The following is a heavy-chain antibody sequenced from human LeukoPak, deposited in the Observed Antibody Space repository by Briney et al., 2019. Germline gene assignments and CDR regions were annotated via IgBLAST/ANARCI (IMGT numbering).Heavy chain of an antibody. CDR3: ARGRYYGSGSYYNARPSYNWFDP. CDR1: GGSFSGYY. Sequence: SETLSLTCAVYGGSFSGYYWSWIRQPPGKGLEWIGEINHSGSTNYNPSLKSRVTISVGTSKNQFSLKLSSVTAADTAVYYCARGRYYGSGSYYNARPSYNWFDPWGQGTLVTVSS. J-gene: IGHJ5*02. D-gene: IGHD3-10*01. CDR2: INHSGST. V-gene: IGHV4-34*01.